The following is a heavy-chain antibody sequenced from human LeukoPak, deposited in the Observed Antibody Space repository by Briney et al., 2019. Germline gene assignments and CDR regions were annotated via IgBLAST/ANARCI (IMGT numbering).Heavy chain of an antibody. CDR2: IYHSGST. CDR1: GYSISSGYY. CDR3: ARDTIYGPPEDY. D-gene: IGHD1-14*01. V-gene: IGHV4-38-2*02. Sequence: SETLSLTCTVSGYSISSGYYWGWIRQPPGKGLEWIGSIYHSGSTYYNPSFKSRVTISVDTSKNQFSLKLSSVTAADTAVYYCARDTIYGPPEDYWGQGTLVTVSS. J-gene: IGHJ4*02.